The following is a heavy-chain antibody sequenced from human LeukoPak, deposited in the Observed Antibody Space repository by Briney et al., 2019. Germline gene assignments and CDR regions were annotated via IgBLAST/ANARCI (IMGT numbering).Heavy chain of an antibody. CDR2: INHSGST. CDR3: ASRVNTAMVTTPFDY. J-gene: IGHJ4*02. D-gene: IGHD5-18*01. V-gene: IGHV4-34*01. Sequence: PSETLSLTCAVYGGSFSGYYWSWIRQPPGKGLEWIGEINHSGSTNYNPSLKSRVTISVDTSKNQFSLKLSSVTAADTAVYYCASRVNTAMVTTPFDYWGQGTLVTVSP. CDR1: GGSFSGYY.